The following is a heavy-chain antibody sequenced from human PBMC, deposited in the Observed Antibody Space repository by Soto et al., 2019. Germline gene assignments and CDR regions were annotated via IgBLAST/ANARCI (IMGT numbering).Heavy chain of an antibody. V-gene: IGHV3-30*18. CDR2: ISYDGGSK. D-gene: IGHD3-22*01. CDR3: AKEQLAMTVVVADYFDS. J-gene: IGHJ4*02. CDR1: GFTFSTYG. Sequence: QVQLVESGGGVVQPGKSLRLSCAGSGFTFSTYGIHWVRQATGKGLEWVALISYDGGSKYYGDSVKGRFIISRDNSHNTVSLQMNSLRADDTAVYFCAKEQLAMTVVVADYFDSWGQGTLVTVSS.